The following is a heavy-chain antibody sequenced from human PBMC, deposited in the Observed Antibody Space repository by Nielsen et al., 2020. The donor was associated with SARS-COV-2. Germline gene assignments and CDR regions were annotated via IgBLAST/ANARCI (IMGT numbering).Heavy chain of an antibody. V-gene: IGHV4-59*06. J-gene: IGHJ4*02. D-gene: IGHD6-13*01. CDR3: ARFTSAAHY. CDR1: GGSISSYY. Sequence: SETLSLTCTVSGGSISSYYWSWIRQPPGKGLEWIGEINHSGSTYYNPSLKSRVTISVDTSKNQFSLKLSSVTAADTAVYYCARFTSAAHYWGQGTLVTVSS. CDR2: INHSGST.